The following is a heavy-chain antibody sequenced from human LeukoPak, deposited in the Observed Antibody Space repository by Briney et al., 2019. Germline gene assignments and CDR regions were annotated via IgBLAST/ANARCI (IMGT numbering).Heavy chain of an antibody. CDR3: ARYCSGGSCYFHYYYGMDV. D-gene: IGHD2-15*01. CDR2: INHSGST. CDR1: GGSLSGYY. V-gene: IGHV4-34*01. J-gene: IGHJ6*02. Sequence: SETLSLTCAVYGGSLSGYYWSWIRHPPGKGLEWIGEINHSGSTNYNPSLKSRVTISVDTSKNQFSLKLSSVTAADTAVYYCARYCSGGSCYFHYYYGMDVWGQGTTVTVSS.